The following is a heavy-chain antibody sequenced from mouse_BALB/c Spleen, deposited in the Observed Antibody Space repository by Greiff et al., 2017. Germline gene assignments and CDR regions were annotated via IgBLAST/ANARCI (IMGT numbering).Heavy chain of an antibody. J-gene: IGHJ4*01. CDR3: ARREYGNYAMDY. V-gene: IGHV1S29*02. CDR2: IYPYNGGT. Sequence: EVQLQQSGPELVKPGASVKISCKASGYTFTDYNMHWVKQSHGKSLEWIGYIYPYNGGTGYNQKFKSKATLTVDNSSSTAYMELRSLTSEDSAVYYCARREYGNYAMDYWGQGTSVTVSS. D-gene: IGHD2-10*02. CDR1: GYTFTDYN.